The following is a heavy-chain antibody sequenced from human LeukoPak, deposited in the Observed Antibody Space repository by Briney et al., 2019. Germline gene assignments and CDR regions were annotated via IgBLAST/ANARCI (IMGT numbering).Heavy chain of an antibody. CDR2: IYPGDSNP. J-gene: IGHJ4*02. CDR1: GYSFTSYW. D-gene: IGHD4-17*01. V-gene: IGHV5-51*01. Sequence: GEFLKISCKGSGYSFTSYWVAWVRQMSGKGLEWMGIIYPGDSNPRYSPSFQGQVTMSADKSITTAYLQWSSLKASDTAMYYCARHDSTVTSFDFWGQGTLVTVSS. CDR3: ARHDSTVTSFDF.